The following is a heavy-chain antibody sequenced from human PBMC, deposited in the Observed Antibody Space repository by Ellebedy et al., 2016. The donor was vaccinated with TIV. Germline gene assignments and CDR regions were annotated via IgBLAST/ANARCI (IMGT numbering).Heavy chain of an antibody. CDR3: AAGMGSGKGRAFDI. D-gene: IGHD3-10*01. CDR2: IDPSSAST. CDR1: GYTFSRYY. Sequence: AASVKVSCKASGYTFSRYYLHWVRQAPGQGLEWMGIIDPSSASTIYKDKFQGRITVTRDTSTSTIFMDLSSLTSDDTAVYYCAAGMGSGKGRAFDIWGQGTMVIVS. V-gene: IGHV1-46*01. J-gene: IGHJ3*02.